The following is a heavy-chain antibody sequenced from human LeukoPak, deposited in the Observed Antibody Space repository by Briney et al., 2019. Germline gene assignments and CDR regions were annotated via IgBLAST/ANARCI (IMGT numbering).Heavy chain of an antibody. CDR3: VQGRFGRGYYEGYFDY. CDR2: INDSGGST. V-gene: IGHV3-23*01. J-gene: IGHJ4*02. Sequence: PAGSLRLSCAASGFTFSSYAMSWVRQAPGKGLEWIAAINDSGGSTYYADFMNGRSTISRDNTQITLYLQMNSLRGEDTAVYYCVQGRFGRGYYEGYFDYWGQGTLVTVS. D-gene: IGHD3-3*01. CDR1: GFTFSSYA.